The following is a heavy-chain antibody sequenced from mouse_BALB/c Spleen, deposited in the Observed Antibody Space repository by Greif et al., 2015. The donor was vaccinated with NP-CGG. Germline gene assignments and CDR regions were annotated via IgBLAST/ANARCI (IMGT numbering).Heavy chain of an antibody. CDR2: INPSSGYT. CDR3: AGSENYAMDY. CDR1: GYTFTSYT. J-gene: IGHJ4*01. Sequence: VQLQQPGAELARPGASVKMSCKASGYTFTSYTMHWVKQRPGQGLEWIGYINPSSGYTNYNQKFKDKATLTADKSSSTAYMQLSSLTSEDSAVYYCAGSENYAMDYWGQGTSVTVSS. V-gene: IGHV1-4*01.